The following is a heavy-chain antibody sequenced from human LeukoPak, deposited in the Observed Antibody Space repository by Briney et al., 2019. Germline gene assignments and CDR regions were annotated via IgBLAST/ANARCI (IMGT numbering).Heavy chain of an antibody. CDR3: ATFPYYFDSSGSYYFDF. V-gene: IGHV3-74*01. CDR2: INSDGSST. J-gene: IGHJ4*02. Sequence: GGSLRLSCAASGFTFSSYWMHWVRQAPGKGLVWVSRINSDGSSTSYADSVKGRFTISRDNSKNTLYLQMNSLRAEDTAVFYCATFPYYFDSSGSYYFDFWGQGTLVTVSS. CDR1: GFTFSSYW. D-gene: IGHD3-22*01.